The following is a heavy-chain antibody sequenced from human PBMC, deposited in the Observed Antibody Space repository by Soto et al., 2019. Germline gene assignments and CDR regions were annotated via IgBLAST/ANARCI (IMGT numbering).Heavy chain of an antibody. Sequence: ASVKVSCKXSGYTFTSYYMHWVRQAPGQGLEWMGIINPSGGSTSYAQKFQGRVTMTRDTSTSTVYMELSSLRSEDTAVYYCARDTASTLAYAEPYYYYYYGMDVWGQGTTVTVSS. CDR2: INPSGGST. V-gene: IGHV1-46*01. CDR1: GYTFTSYY. CDR3: ARDTASTLAYAEPYYYYYYGMDV. J-gene: IGHJ6*02. D-gene: IGHD2-21*01.